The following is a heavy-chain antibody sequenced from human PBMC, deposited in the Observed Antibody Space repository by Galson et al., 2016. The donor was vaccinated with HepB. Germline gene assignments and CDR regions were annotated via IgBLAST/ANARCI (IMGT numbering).Heavy chain of an antibody. CDR1: GFTFTSYG. CDR2: ISTYNGNT. V-gene: IGHV1-18*01. CDR3: ARAAPRDYNVLTGYYSSDNWFDP. D-gene: IGHD3-9*01. Sequence: SVKVSCKASGFTFTSYGITWVRQAPGQGLEWMGWISTYNGNTNYAQNLQGRVTMTTDTSTTTAYMELRSLRSDDTAVYYCARAAPRDYNVLTGYYSSDNWFDPWGQGTLVTVSS. J-gene: IGHJ5*02.